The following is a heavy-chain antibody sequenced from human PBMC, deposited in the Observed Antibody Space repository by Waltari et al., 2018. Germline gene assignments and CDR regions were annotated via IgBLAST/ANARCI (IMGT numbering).Heavy chain of an antibody. CDR2: IYSGGST. Sequence: EVQLVESGGGLIQPGGSLRVSCAASGFTVSINYMSWVRQAPGQGLEWVSVIYSGGSTYYADSVKGRFTISRDNSKNTLYLQMNSLRAEDTAVYYCARRAGGFNGAFGYWGQGTLVTVSS. J-gene: IGHJ4*02. CDR1: GFTVSINY. V-gene: IGHV3-53*01. CDR3: ARRAGGFNGAFGY. D-gene: IGHD3-10*01.